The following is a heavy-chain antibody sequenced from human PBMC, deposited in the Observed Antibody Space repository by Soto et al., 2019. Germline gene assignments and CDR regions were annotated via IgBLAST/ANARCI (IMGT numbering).Heavy chain of an antibody. V-gene: IGHV1-18*01. J-gene: IGHJ4*02. CDR3: ARVGVGLAAPRVWPY. CDR2: INPYNGNT. CDR1: GYTFTSYG. Sequence: ASVKVSCKASGYTFTSYGITWVRQAPGQGLEWMTWINPYNGNTKYAEKFLGRVTVTTDTSTATAYMEVRSLTSDDTAVFYCARVGVGLAAPRVWPYWGQGTPVTV. D-gene: IGHD6-13*01.